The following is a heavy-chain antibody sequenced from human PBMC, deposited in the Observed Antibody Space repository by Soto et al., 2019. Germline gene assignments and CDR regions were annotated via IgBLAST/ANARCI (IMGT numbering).Heavy chain of an antibody. J-gene: IGHJ5*02. D-gene: IGHD2-2*01. V-gene: IGHV3-7*04. CDR3: AKDNCISTSCYGLYNWFDP. CDR1: GFTFSSCW. Sequence: GGSLRLSCAASGFTFSSCWMTWVRQAPGKGLEWVAHIKPDGSEISYVDSVKGRFTISRDNSKNTLYLQMNSLRAEDTAVYYCAKDNCISTSCYGLYNWFDPWGQGT. CDR2: IKPDGSEI.